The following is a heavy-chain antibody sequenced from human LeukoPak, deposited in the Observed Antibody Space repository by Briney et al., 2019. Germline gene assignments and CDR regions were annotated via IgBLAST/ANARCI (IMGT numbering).Heavy chain of an antibody. Sequence: RGESLKISSKGSGYRFTDYWIGWVRQMPGKGLEWMGIISPEDSDTRYSPPFQGQVTISAEEPISTAYLQWSSLQASDTAMYYCARYRGDYVSLPSPFDYWGQGTLVTVSS. CDR1: GYRFTDYW. J-gene: IGHJ4*02. V-gene: IGHV5-51*01. D-gene: IGHD4-17*01. CDR3: ARYRGDYVSLPSPFDY. CDR2: ISPEDSDT.